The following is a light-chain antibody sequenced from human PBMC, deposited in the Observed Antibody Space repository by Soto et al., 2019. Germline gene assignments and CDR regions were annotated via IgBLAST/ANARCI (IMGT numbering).Light chain of an antibody. CDR3: QQSNKWPPWLT. CDR1: HSVSGN. CDR2: GAS. J-gene: IGKJ4*01. V-gene: IGKV3-15*01. Sequence: TQSAATLALSPGERATLSCRASHSVSGNLAWYQRRPVQARRLLIYGASTRVAGIPARFSGSGSGTEFTLTISGLQSEDFAVYCCQQSNKWPPWLTFGGGTKVDIK.